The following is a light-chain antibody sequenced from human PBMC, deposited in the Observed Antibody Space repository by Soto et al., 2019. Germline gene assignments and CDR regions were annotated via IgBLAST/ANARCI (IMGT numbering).Light chain of an antibody. J-gene: IGLJ1*01. CDR2: DVS. CDR3: GSYASSSTLYA. CDR1: SSDVGGYNY. V-gene: IGLV2-14*01. Sequence: QSALTQPASVSGSPGQSITISCTGTSSDVGGYNYVSWYQQHSGKAPKLMIYDVSNRPSGVSNRFSGSKSGNTASLTISGLQAEDEADYYCGSYASSSTLYAFGTGTKVTVL.